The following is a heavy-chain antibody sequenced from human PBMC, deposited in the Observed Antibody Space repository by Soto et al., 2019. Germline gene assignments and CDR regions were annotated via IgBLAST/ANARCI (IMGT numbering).Heavy chain of an antibody. D-gene: IGHD3-3*02. CDR1: GGSISNVDYY. V-gene: IGHV4-30-4*01. Sequence: QVELQESGPGLAKPSQTLSLTCTVSGGSISNVDYYWNWIRQPPGKGLEWIGHISYSGSTQYNPSLMSRVTISVDTSKDQFSLKLRSVTAADTAVYYCARCASTCSLALWGQGTLVTVSS. CDR3: ARCASTCSLAL. CDR2: ISYSGST. J-gene: IGHJ4*02.